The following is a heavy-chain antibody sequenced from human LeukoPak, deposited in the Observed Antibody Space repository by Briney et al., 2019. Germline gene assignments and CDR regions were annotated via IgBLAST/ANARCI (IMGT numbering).Heavy chain of an antibody. V-gene: IGHV1-69*05. CDR1: GGTFSSYA. D-gene: IGHD2-2*02. CDR3: ARGRDIVVVPAAIPMYFDL. CDR2: IIPIFGTA. Sequence: ASVKVSCKASGGTFSSYAISWVRQAPGQGLEWMGGIIPIFGTANYAQKFQGRVTITTDESTSTAYMELSSLRSEDTAVYYCARGRDIVVVPAAIPMYFDLWGRGTLVTVSS. J-gene: IGHJ2*01.